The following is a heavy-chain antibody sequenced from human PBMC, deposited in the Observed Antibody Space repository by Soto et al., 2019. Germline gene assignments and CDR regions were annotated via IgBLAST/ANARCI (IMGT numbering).Heavy chain of an antibody. J-gene: IGHJ4*02. D-gene: IGHD2-2*01. Sequence: SVKVSCKASGFIFTSSAMQWVRQARGQRLEWIGWIVVGSGNTNYAQKFQERVTITRGMSTSTAYMELSSLRSEDTAVYYCAAVIGIYHPFDYWGQGTLVTVSS. V-gene: IGHV1-58*02. CDR1: GFIFTSSA. CDR3: AAVIGIYHPFDY. CDR2: IVVGSGNT.